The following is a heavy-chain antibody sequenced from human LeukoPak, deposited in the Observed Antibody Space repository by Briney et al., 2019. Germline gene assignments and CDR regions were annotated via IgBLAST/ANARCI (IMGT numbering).Heavy chain of an antibody. D-gene: IGHD2-15*01. CDR1: GGSISSSSYY. J-gene: IGHJ1*01. CDR3: ARHVQDSEYFQH. V-gene: IGHV4-39*01. Sequence: KSSETLSLTCTVSGGSISSSSYYWGWIRQPPGKGLEWIGSIYYSGSTYYNPSLKSRVTISVDTSKNQFSLKLSSVTAADTAVYYCARHVQDSEYFQHCVQGTLVTVSS. CDR2: IYYSGST.